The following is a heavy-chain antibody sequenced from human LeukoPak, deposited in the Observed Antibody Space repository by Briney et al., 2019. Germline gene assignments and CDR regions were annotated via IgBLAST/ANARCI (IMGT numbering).Heavy chain of an antibody. CDR1: GFTFSNYA. V-gene: IGHV3-23*01. Sequence: GGSLRLSCAASGFTFSNYAMNWVRQAPGKGLEWVSVISGSGGVTFYADSMKGRFTISRDNTKNTLYLQMNSLRAEDTAVYYCTRQDCSGGACSYVDYWGQGTLVTVSS. J-gene: IGHJ4*02. D-gene: IGHD2-15*01. CDR2: ISGSGGVT. CDR3: TRQDCSGGACSYVDY.